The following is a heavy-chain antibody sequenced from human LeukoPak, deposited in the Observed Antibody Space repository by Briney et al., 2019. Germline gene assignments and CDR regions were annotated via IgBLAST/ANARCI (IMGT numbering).Heavy chain of an antibody. D-gene: IGHD6-6*01. CDR2: ISAYNGNT. V-gene: IGHV1-18*01. Sequence: ASVKVSCKTSVYTFATSGVTWVRQAPGQGPEWIGWISAYNGNTNYAQKIQGRATLTTDTSTNTAYMELRSLRSDDTAVYYCARGGIASRIDYWGQGTLVTVSS. CDR1: VYTFATSG. J-gene: IGHJ4*02. CDR3: ARGGIASRIDY.